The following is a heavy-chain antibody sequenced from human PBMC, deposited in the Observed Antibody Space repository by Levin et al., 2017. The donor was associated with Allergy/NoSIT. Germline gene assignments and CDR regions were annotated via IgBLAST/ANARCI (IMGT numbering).Heavy chain of an antibody. CDR3: ARTLYSSSSAHLDY. CDR2: VHHSGTS. J-gene: IGHJ4*02. CDR1: GGSISSSNW. V-gene: IGHV4-4*02. D-gene: IGHD6-6*01. Sequence: PSETLSLTCGVSGGSISSSNWWSWVRQPPGKGLEWIGEVHHSGTSNYNPSLKSRVTISVDKSKNHFSLNLNSVTAADTAVYFFARTLYSSSSAHLDYWGQGMLVTVSP.